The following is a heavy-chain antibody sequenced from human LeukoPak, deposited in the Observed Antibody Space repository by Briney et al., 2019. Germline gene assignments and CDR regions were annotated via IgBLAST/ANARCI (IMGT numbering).Heavy chain of an antibody. CDR1: GYTFTGYY. V-gene: IGHV1-2*02. CDR2: INPNSGGT. D-gene: IGHD6-13*01. Sequence: ASVKVSCKASGYTFTGYYMHWVRQAPGQGLEWMGWINPNSGGTNYAQKFQGRVTMTRDTSISTAYMELSRLRSDDTAVYYCARVVAAAGKSYYYYYMDVWGKGTTATVSS. CDR3: ARVVAAAGKSYYYYYMDV. J-gene: IGHJ6*03.